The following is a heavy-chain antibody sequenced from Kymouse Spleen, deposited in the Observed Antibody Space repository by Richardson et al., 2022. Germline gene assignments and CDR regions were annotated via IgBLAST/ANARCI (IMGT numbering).Heavy chain of an antibody. CDR2: ISWNSGSI. V-gene: IGHV3-9*01. D-gene: IGHD6-13*01. Sequence: EVQLVESGGGLVQPGRSLRLSCAASGFTFDDYAMHWVRQAPGKGLEWVSGISWNSGSIGYADSVKGRFTISRDNAKNSLYLQMNSLRAEDTALYYCAKDKIRMAAAAYFDYWGQGTLVTVSS. CDR3: AKDKIRMAAAAYFDY. CDR1: GFTFDDYA. J-gene: IGHJ4*02.